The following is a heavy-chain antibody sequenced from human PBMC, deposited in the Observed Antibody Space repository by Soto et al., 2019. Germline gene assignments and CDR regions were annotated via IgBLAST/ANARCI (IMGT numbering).Heavy chain of an antibody. CDR1: GFTFSSYS. J-gene: IGHJ6*02. CDR2: ISSSSSYI. CDR3: ARVYDFWSGYYSYYYGMDV. D-gene: IGHD3-3*01. V-gene: IGHV3-21*01. Sequence: GGSLRLSCAASGFTFSSYSMNWVRQAPGKGLEWVSSISSSSSYIYYADSVKGRFTISRDNAKNSLYLQMNSLRAEDTAVYYCARVYDFWSGYYSYYYGMDVWGQGTTVTVS.